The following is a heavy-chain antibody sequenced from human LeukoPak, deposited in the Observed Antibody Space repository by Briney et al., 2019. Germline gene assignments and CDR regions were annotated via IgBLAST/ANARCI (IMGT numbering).Heavy chain of an antibody. Sequence: ASVKVSCKASGYTFTSYAIHWVRQAPGQRLEWMGWINAGNGNTKYSQKFQGRVPITTDTSASTAYMELSSLRSEDTAVYYCARVGAAAGPYYLDYWGQGTLVTVSS. CDR3: ARVGAAAGPYYLDY. V-gene: IGHV1-3*01. D-gene: IGHD6-13*01. CDR2: INAGNGNT. CDR1: GYTFTSYA. J-gene: IGHJ4*02.